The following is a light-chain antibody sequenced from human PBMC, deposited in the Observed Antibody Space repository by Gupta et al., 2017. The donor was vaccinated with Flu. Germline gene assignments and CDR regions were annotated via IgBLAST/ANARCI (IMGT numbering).Light chain of an antibody. CDR3: QQRSDLPMYT. V-gene: IGKV3-11*01. J-gene: IGKJ2*01. CDR1: S. Sequence: SIAWYQQKPGQAPRLLMFDASTRAAGIPARFSGSGSGTDFTLTISTLEPEDFAMYYCQQRSDLPMYTFGQGTKLEIK. CDR2: DAS.